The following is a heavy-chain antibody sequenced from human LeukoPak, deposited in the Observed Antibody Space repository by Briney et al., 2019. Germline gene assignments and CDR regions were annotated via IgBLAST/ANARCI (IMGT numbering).Heavy chain of an antibody. Sequence: PGGSLRLSCAASGFTFSRYSLNWVRQVPGKGLEWVSGISWNSETIGYADSVKGRFTISRDNAKNSLYLQMNSLRAEDTALYYCATNGGGDSGYGNFDYWGQGTLVTVSS. CDR3: ATNGGGDSGYGNFDY. D-gene: IGHD5-12*01. CDR2: ISWNSETI. J-gene: IGHJ4*02. V-gene: IGHV3-9*01. CDR1: GFTFSRYS.